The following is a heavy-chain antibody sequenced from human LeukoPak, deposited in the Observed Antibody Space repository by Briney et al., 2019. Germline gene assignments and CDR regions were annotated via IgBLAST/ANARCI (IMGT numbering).Heavy chain of an antibody. J-gene: IGHJ4*02. CDR1: GGSINSYY. D-gene: IGHD3-10*01. CDR3: ARSVVRGLTDEYYFDF. Sequence: SETLSLTCTVSGGSINSYYWSWIRQPPGKGLEWIGTGYIFYNETTSYNPSLKSPITMSLDTSRNQFSLRLTSVTAADTAVYYCARSVVRGLTDEYYFDFWGQGTLVTVSS. CDR2: IFYNETT. V-gene: IGHV4-59*01.